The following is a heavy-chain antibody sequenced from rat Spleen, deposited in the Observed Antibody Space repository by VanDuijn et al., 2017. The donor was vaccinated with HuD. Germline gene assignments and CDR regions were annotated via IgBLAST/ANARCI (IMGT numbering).Heavy chain of an antibody. CDR1: GFSLINYG. CDR2: IWGNGNT. D-gene: IGHD1-4*01. CDR3: ARDFGNYPYYFDY. J-gene: IGHJ2*01. Sequence: QVQLKESGPGLVQPSQTLSLTCTVSGFSLINYGVVWIRQPPGKGLEWMGVIWGNGNTNYNSALKSRPSISRDTSKTQVYLKMNSLQPEDTATYYCARDFGNYPYYFDYWGQGLMVTVSS. V-gene: IGHV2-13*01.